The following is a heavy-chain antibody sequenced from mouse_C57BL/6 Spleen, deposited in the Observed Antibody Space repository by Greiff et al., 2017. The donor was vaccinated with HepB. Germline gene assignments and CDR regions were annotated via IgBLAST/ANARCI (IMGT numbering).Heavy chain of an antibody. CDR2: ISDGGSYT. Sequence: EVQGVESGGGLVKPGGSLKLSCAASGFTFSSYAMSGVRQTPEKRLEWVATISDGGSYTYYPDNVKGRFTISRDNAKNNLYLQMSHLKSEDTAMYYCARDSLFYDGYYVDYWGQGTTLTVSS. D-gene: IGHD2-3*01. CDR1: GFTFSSYA. J-gene: IGHJ2*01. V-gene: IGHV5-4*01. CDR3: ARDSLFYDGYYVDY.